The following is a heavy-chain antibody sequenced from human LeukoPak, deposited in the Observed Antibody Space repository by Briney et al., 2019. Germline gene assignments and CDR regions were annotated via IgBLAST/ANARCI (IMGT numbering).Heavy chain of an antibody. CDR1: GFAVSSNY. V-gene: IGHV3-66*01. J-gene: IGHJ4*02. CDR2: IYSGGST. Sequence: GGSLRLSCAASGFAVSSNYMSWVRQAPGKGLEWVSVIYSGGSTYYADSVKGRFTISRDNSKNTLYLQMNSLRAEDTAVYYCARGLSDSSGYFDYWGQGTLVTVSS. CDR3: ARGLSDSSGYFDY. D-gene: IGHD3-22*01.